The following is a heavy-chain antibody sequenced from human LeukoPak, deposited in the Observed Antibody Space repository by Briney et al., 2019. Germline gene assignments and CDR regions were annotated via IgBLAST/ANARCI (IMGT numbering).Heavy chain of an antibody. J-gene: IGHJ4*02. Sequence: GGSLRLSCVVSGFPFSSYAMSWVRQAPGKGLEWVSGISGSGDDTYYAASVKGRFIVSRDTSKNTLYLQMNSLRAEDTAVYYCAKDPLNTLMVSPTFDYWGQGTLVTVSP. D-gene: IGHD5-18*01. CDR3: AKDPLNTLMVSPTFDY. V-gene: IGHV3-23*01. CDR2: ISGSGDDT. CDR1: GFPFSSYA.